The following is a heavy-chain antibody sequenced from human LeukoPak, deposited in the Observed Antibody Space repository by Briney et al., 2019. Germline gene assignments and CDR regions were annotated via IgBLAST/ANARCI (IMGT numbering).Heavy chain of an antibody. CDR2: VNHSGRT. CDR1: GGSISSSSYY. Sequence: SETLSLTCTVSGGSISSSSYYWGWIRQPPGKGLEWIGEVNHSGRTNYNPSLKSRVSISVDRSKNQFSLKLSSVTAADTAVYYCARETSQKGAHYMDVWGKGTTVTISS. D-gene: IGHD3-16*01. J-gene: IGHJ6*03. V-gene: IGHV4-39*07. CDR3: ARETSQKGAHYMDV.